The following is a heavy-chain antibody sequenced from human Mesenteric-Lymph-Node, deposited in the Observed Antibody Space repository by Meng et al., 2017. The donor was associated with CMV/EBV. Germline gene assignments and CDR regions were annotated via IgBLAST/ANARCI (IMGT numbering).Heavy chain of an antibody. CDR3: ARGRASYYYGSGSYYPFGY. D-gene: IGHD3-10*01. CDR1: GGSFSGYY. V-gene: IGHV4-34*01. CDR2: INHSGST. Sequence: GSLRLSCAVYGGSFSGYYWSWIRQPPGKGLEWIGEINHSGSTNYNPSLKSRVTISVGTSKNQFSLKLSSVTAADTAVYYCARGRASYYYGSGSYYPFGYWGQGTLVTVSS. J-gene: IGHJ4*02.